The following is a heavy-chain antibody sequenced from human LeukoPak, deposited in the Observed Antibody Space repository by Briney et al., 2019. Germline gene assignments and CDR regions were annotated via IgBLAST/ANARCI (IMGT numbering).Heavy chain of an antibody. CDR1: GFSLNSYA. CDR3: AQGGSEIYYFYHGMDV. V-gene: IGHV3-30*03. Sequence: GRSLRLSCAASGFSLNSYAIHWVRQAPGKGLEWVTAISYDGSNKHYADSVRGRFTISRDNSKNTLYLQMNSLRSDDTAVYYCAQGGSEIYYFYHGMDVWGRGTTVTASS. J-gene: IGHJ6*02. CDR2: ISYDGSNK. D-gene: IGHD3-10*01.